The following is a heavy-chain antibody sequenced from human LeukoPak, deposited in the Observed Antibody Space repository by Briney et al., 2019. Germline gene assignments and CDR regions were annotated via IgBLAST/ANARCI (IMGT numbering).Heavy chain of an antibody. V-gene: IGHV3-23*01. D-gene: IGHD2-2*02. CDR3: ARSSGGLYPFDY. J-gene: IGHJ4*02. CDR2: ISGSSGYI. Sequence: GGSLRLSCAASGFSFSTDAMTWVRQAPGKRLEWVSTISGSSGYIYYAEWVRGRFTSSRDNSKNTVYLQMNSRRAEDTAVYYCARSSGGLYPFDYWGQGTLVTVSS. CDR1: GFSFSTDA.